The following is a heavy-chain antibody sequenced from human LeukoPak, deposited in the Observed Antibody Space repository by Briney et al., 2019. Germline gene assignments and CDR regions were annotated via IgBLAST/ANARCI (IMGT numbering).Heavy chain of an antibody. V-gene: IGHV3-7*01. CDR3: SRGGVIRGNWFDP. J-gene: IGHJ5*02. D-gene: IGHD3-10*01. Sequence: GGSLRLSCAASGFTLSVYWMNWVRQAPGKGLEWVANIKQDESEKYCVDSVKGRFTISRDNAKNTLYLQMNSLRADDTALYYCSRGGVIRGNWFDPWGQGTLVTVSS. CDR2: IKQDESEK. CDR1: GFTLSVYW.